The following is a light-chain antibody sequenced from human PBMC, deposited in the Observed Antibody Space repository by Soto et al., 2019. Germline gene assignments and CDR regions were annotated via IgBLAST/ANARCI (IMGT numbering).Light chain of an antibody. CDR1: SSNIGSNY. J-gene: IGLJ3*02. CDR3: AAWDDSLSDQCV. V-gene: IGLV1-47*01. CDR2: RNN. Sequence: QSVLTQPPSASGTPGQRVTISCSGSSSNIGSNYVYWYQQLPGTAPKLLIYRNNQRPSGVPDRFSGSKSGTSASLAISGLRSEDEADYYCAAWDDSLSDQCVFGGGTKVTVL.